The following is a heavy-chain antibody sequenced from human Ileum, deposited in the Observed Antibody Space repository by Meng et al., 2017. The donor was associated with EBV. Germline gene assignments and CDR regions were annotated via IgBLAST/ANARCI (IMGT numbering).Heavy chain of an antibody. CDR1: GGSLSGAY. V-gene: IGHV4-34*12. J-gene: IGHJ4*02. CDR3: ARRPTGIDY. D-gene: IGHD2-8*02. Sequence: QGTLPRGGAGLLTPSETLSLTCAVNGGSLSGAYWNWIRQPPGKGLEWIGEIIHGGSPSYNPSLKSRVTISIDTSKNQLSLMLSSVTAADTAVYYCARRPTGIDYWGQGTLVTVSS. CDR2: IIHGGSP.